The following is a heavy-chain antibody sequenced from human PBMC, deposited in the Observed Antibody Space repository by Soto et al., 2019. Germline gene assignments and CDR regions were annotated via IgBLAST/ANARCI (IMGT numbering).Heavy chain of an antibody. CDR1: GFTFSTYS. CDR2: ISSSSGYI. Sequence: EVQLVESGGGLVKPGGSLRLSCAASGFTFSTYSMNWVRQAPGKGLGWVSSISSSSGYIYYADSVKGRFTISRDDAKNSLSLQMNRLRAEDPAVYCCARVRSDSYGKGYCMDVWGQATTVTVSS. J-gene: IGHJ6*02. CDR3: ARVRSDSYGKGYCMDV. V-gene: IGHV3-21*01. D-gene: IGHD5-18*01.